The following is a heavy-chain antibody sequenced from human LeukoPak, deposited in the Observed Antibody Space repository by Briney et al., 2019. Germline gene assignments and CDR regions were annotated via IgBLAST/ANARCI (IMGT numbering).Heavy chain of an antibody. CDR2: IYHSGST. V-gene: IGHV4-4*02. D-gene: IGHD2-2*01. CDR3: ARAGGCSTTSCDLDY. CDR1: GGSISSNW. Sequence: PSETLSLTCAVSGGSISSNWWSWVRQPPGKGLEWIGEIYHSGSTNYNPSLKSRVVISVDKSKNQFSLKLSSVTAADTAVYYCARAGGCSTTSCDLDYWGPGTVVTVSS. J-gene: IGHJ4*02.